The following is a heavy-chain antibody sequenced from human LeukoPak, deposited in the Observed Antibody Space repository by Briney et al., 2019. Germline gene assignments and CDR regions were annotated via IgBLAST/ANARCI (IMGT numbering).Heavy chain of an antibody. CDR1: GGSISSYY. V-gene: IGHV4-59*01. CDR2: IYYTGNT. D-gene: IGHD1-1*01. J-gene: IGHJ5*02. CDR3: ARDRLQLQS. Sequence: SSETLPLTCTVSGGSISSYYWSWIRQPPGKGLEWIGYIYYTGNTNYNPSLKSRVTLSVDTSKNQFSLKLSSVTAADTAVYYCARDRLQLQSWGQGTLVTVSS.